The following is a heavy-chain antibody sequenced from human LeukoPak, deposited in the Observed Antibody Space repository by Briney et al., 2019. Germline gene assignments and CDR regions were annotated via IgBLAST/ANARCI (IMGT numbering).Heavy chain of an antibody. Sequence: PGGSLRLSCAAPGFTLSSYWMSWVRRAPGKGLESVADIKQDGSEKYFVDSVRGRFTISRDNVKNSLYLQMNSLRAEDTAVCYCARGGYDSSGYYRPYYFDYWGQGNLVTVSS. CDR3: ARGGYDSSGYYRPYYFDY. CDR1: GFTLSSYW. D-gene: IGHD3-22*01. V-gene: IGHV3-7*01. CDR2: IKQDGSEK. J-gene: IGHJ4*02.